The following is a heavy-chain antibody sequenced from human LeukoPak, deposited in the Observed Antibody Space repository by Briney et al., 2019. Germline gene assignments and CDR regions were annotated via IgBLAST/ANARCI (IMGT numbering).Heavy chain of an antibody. Sequence: PGGSLRLSCAASGFTFSSYAMSWVRQAPGKGLEWVSAISGSGGSTYYADSAKGRFTISRDNSKNTLYLQMNSLRAEDTAVYYCAKACADWGQDYYYGMDVWGQGTTVTVSS. D-gene: IGHD2-21*02. J-gene: IGHJ6*02. CDR2: ISGSGGST. CDR1: GFTFSSYA. V-gene: IGHV3-23*01. CDR3: AKACADWGQDYYYGMDV.